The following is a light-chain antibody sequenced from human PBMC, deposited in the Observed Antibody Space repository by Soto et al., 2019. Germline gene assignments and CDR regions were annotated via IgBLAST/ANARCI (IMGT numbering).Light chain of an antibody. CDR2: AAS. J-gene: IGKJ4*01. CDR1: QSISNY. V-gene: IGKV1-39*01. Sequence: DIQMTQSPSSLSASVGDRVTITCRASQSISNYLNWYQQKPGKAPKLLIYAASSLQSGVPSRFSGSGSGTDFTLTNSSLQPEDFATYYCQQSYSIPVTFGGGTKVEIK. CDR3: QQSYSIPVT.